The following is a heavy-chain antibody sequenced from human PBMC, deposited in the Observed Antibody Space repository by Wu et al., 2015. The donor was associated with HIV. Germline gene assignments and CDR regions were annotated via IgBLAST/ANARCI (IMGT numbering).Heavy chain of an antibody. J-gene: IGHJ6*02. D-gene: IGHD3-10*01. CDR2: IYYSGST. CDR3: ARDRGYYGSGTYYYYGMDV. Sequence: QVQLQESGPGLVKPSETLSLTCTVSGGSISSYYWSWIRQPPGKGLEWIGYIYYSGSTNYNPSLKSRVTISVDTSKNQFSLKLSSVTAADTAVYYCARDRGYYGSGTYYYYGMDVWGQGTTVTVSS. V-gene: IGHV4-59*01. CDR1: GGSISSYY.